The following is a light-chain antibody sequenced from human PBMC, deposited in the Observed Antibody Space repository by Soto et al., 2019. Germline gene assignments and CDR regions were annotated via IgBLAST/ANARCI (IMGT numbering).Light chain of an antibody. CDR2: VNRDGSH. CDR1: SGHSNYA. J-gene: IGLJ3*02. Sequence: QAVVTQSPSASASLGASVKLTCTLSSGHSNYAIAWHQQQPEKGPRYLMRVNRDGSHTKGDGIPDRFSGSTSGAERYLTISSLQSEDEADYYCQTWGAGIRVFGGGTKVTVL. V-gene: IGLV4-69*01. CDR3: QTWGAGIRV.